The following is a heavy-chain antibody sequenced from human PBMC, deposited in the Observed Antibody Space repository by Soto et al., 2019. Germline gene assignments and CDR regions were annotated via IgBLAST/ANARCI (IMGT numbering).Heavy chain of an antibody. CDR3: AKSYSRGWYGYFGY. Sequence: EVQLLESGGGLVQPGGSLRLSCAASGFTFSSYAMSWVRQAPGKGLEWVSAISCSGGSTYYADSVKGRFTISRDNSKNTLYLKMNSLRAEDKAVYYCAKSYSRGWYGYFGYWGQGPLVTVCS. CDR1: GFTFSSYA. J-gene: IGHJ4*02. D-gene: IGHD6-19*01. V-gene: IGHV3-23*01. CDR2: ISCSGGST.